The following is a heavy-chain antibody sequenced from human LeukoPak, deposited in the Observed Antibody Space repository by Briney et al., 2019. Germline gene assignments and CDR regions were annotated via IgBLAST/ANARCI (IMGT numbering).Heavy chain of an antibody. J-gene: IGHJ4*02. V-gene: IGHV3-48*04. D-gene: IGHD6-13*01. CDR2: ISSSGSTI. Sequence: PGGSLGLSCAASGFTFSSYGMHWVRQAPGKGLEWVSYISSSGSTIYYADSVKGRFTISRDNAKNSLYLQMNSLRAEDTAVYYCARAGAAAGTVYFDYWGQGTLVTVSS. CDR1: GFTFSSYG. CDR3: ARAGAAAGTVYFDY.